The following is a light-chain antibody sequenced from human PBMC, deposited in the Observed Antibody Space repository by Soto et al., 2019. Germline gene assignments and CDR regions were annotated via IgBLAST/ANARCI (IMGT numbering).Light chain of an antibody. V-gene: IGKV3-11*01. Sequence: DTVLTQSPGTLSLSPGERATLSCRASQSVGTYLAWYQQKPGQAPRLLIYDTSARAAGIPARFSGSGSGTDFTLTISSLESEDFAVYYCQQRANWPLTFGGGTKVDIK. CDR3: QQRANWPLT. J-gene: IGKJ4*01. CDR1: QSVGTY. CDR2: DTS.